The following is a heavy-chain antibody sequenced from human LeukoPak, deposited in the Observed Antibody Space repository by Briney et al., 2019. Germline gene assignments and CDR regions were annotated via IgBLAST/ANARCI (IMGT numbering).Heavy chain of an antibody. Sequence: PGGSLRLSCAASGFTFSSYEMNWVRQAPGKGLEWVSYISSSGSTTYYADSVKGRFTISRDNAKNSVSLQMNSLRAEDTAVYYCARDHGWSPDYWGQGTLVTVSS. V-gene: IGHV3-48*03. D-gene: IGHD1-26*01. CDR3: ARDHGWSPDY. CDR1: GFTFSSYE. CDR2: ISSSGSTT. J-gene: IGHJ4*02.